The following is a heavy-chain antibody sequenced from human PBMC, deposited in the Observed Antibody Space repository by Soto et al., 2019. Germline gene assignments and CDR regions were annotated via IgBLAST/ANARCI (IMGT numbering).Heavy chain of an antibody. CDR2: IYYSGST. Sequence: TSETQSLTCTVSGGSISSSSYYWGWIRQPPGKGLEWIGRIYYSGSTYYNPSLKSRVTISVDTSKNQFSLKLSSVTAADTAVYYCARVQKPQIVVVPAAMLGANYYYYYMDVWGKGTTVTVSS. D-gene: IGHD2-2*01. CDR3: ARVQKPQIVVVPAAMLGANYYYYYMDV. J-gene: IGHJ6*03. V-gene: IGHV4-39*07. CDR1: GGSISSSSYY.